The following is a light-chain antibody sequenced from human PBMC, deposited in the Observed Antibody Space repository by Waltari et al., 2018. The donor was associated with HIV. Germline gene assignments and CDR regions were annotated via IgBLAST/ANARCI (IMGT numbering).Light chain of an antibody. CDR1: LSNIGSNF. CDR2: RFD. J-gene: IGLJ2*01. CDR3: AVWDDVLSGPV. Sequence: QSVLTQPPSASGTPGQRVTISCSGSLSNIGSNFVYWYPPPPGTGPKPVIHRFDQRPSGVPDRFSGSKSGTSASLAISGLRSEDEADYYCAVWDDVLSGPVLGGGTKLTVL. V-gene: IGLV1-47*01.